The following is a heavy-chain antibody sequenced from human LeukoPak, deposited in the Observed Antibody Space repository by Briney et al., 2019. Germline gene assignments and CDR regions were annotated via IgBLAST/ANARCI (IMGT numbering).Heavy chain of an antibody. CDR2: IYYSGST. CDR3: ARTTQQWLVPDY. CDR1: GGSISRGGYC. J-gene: IGHJ4*02. Sequence: PSQTLSLTCTVSGGSISRGGYCWGWIRQHPGKGLEWIGYIYYSGSTYYNPSLKSRVTISVDTSKNQFSLKLSSVTAADTAVYYCARTTQQWLVPDYWGQGTLVTVSS. V-gene: IGHV4-31*03. D-gene: IGHD6-19*01.